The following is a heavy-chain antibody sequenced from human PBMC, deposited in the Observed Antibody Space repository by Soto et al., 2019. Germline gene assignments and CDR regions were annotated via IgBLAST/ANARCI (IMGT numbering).Heavy chain of an antibody. V-gene: IGHV4-34*01. CDR2: INGRGST. CDR3: ARQGDSTMAIFDY. J-gene: IGHJ4*02. D-gene: IGHD5-18*01. CDR1: GESFSGDY. Sequence: SETLSLTCAVYGESFSGDYWSWIRQPPGKGLEWIGEINGRGSTKFNPSLKSRVTMSVDPSKNQFSLKLTSVTAADTAVYYCARQGDSTMAIFDYWGQGALVTVS.